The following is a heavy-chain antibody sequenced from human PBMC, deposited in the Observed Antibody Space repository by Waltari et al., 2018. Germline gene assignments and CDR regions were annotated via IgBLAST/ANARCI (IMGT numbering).Heavy chain of an antibody. CDR1: GYSLSGGDF. CDR3: ARRGRLSSYFFDY. Sequence: QLHLQESGPGLLKPSETLSLTCAVSGYSLSGGDFWGWIRQPPGQGLEWIGSIYPGGGTYFNPSLKSLVTISVDKAKNQYSLNLRSMTAADTAVYYCARRGRLSSYFFDYWGQGTLVTVSS. D-gene: IGHD2-15*01. V-gene: IGHV4-38-2*01. J-gene: IGHJ4*02. CDR2: IYPGGGT.